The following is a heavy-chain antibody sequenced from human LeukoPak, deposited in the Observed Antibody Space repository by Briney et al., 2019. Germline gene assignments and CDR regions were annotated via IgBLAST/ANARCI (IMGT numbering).Heavy chain of an antibody. J-gene: IGHJ3*02. V-gene: IGHV3-21*01. CDR3: ARGSRLGVVGRDAFDI. Sequence: PGGSLRLSCAASGFTFSSYSMNWVRQAPGKGLEWVSSISISSNYIYYGDSVKGRFAISRDNARNSLYLQMNSLRAEDTAVYYCARGSRLGVVGRDAFDIWGQGTMVTVSS. CDR2: ISISSNYI. CDR1: GFTFSSYS. D-gene: IGHD3-3*01.